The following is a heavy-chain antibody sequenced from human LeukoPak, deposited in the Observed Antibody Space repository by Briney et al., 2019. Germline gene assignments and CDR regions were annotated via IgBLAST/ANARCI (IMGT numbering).Heavy chain of an antibody. CDR3: ARAAGNDY. Sequence: GGSLRLSCAASGFINFRNYGMHWVRQAPGKGLEWVAVISYDGSNKDYVDSVKGRFTISRDNSKNTLYPQMNSLRAEDTAVYYCARAAGNDYWGQGTLVTVSS. CDR2: ISYDGSNK. J-gene: IGHJ4*02. CDR1: GFINFRNYG. D-gene: IGHD6-13*01. V-gene: IGHV3-30*03.